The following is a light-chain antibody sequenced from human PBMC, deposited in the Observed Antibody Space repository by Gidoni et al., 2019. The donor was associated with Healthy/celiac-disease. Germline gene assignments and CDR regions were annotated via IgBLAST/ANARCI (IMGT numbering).Light chain of an antibody. Sequence: DIVMTPSPDSLAVSLGERATINCKSSQSVLYSSNNKNYLAWYQQKPGQPPKLLIYWASTRESGVPDRFSGSGSGTDFTLTISSLQAEDVAVYYCQQYYSTLSRITFGQXTRLEIK. J-gene: IGKJ5*01. CDR3: QQYYSTLSRIT. CDR2: WAS. V-gene: IGKV4-1*01. CDR1: QSVLYSSNNKNY.